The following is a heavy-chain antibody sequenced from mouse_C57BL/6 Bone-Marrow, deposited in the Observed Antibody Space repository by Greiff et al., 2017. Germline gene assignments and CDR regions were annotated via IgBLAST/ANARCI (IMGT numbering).Heavy chain of an antibody. CDR2: IHPNSGST. CDR1: GYTFTSYW. CDR3: ARSKRRIEPFAY. V-gene: IGHV1-64*01. Sequence: VQLQQPGAELVKPGASVKLSCKASGYTFTSYWMHWVKQRPGQGLEWIGMIHPNSGSTNYNEKFKSKATLTVDKSSSTAYIQLRSLTSEDSAVYYCARSKRRIEPFAYWGQGTLVTVSA. J-gene: IGHJ3*01.